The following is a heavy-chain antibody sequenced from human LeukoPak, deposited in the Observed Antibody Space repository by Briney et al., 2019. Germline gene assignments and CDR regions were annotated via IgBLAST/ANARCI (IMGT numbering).Heavy chain of an antibody. CDR2: IYYSGST. J-gene: IGHJ4*02. CDR3: ARVGNDSSGYYLYSFDY. Sequence: SETLSLTCTVSGGSISSTSYYWGWIRQPPGKGLEWIGTIYYSGSTYYNPSLKSRVTISVDTSKNQFSLKLSSVTAADTAVYYCARVGNDSSGYYLYSFDYWGQGTLVTVSS. D-gene: IGHD3-22*01. V-gene: IGHV4-39*07. CDR1: GGSISSTSYY.